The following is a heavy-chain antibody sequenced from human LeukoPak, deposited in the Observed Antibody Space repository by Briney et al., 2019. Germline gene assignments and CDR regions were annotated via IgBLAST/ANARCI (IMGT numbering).Heavy chain of an antibody. CDR1: GFTFSNAW. V-gene: IGHV3-15*01. CDR2: IKSKTDGGTK. J-gene: IGHJ4*02. CDR3: TSDGGGGYTVPYYFDY. D-gene: IGHD2-15*01. Sequence: PGGSLRLSCAASGFTFSNAWMSRVRQAPGKGLEWVGRIKSKTDGGTKDYTAPVKARFTISRDDSKNTLYLQMNRLKTDDTAVYYCTSDGGGGYTVPYYFDYWGQGTLVTVSS.